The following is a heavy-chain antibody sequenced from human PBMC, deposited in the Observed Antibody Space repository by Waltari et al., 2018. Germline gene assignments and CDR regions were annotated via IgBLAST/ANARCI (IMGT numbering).Heavy chain of an antibody. CDR2: ISYDGSNK. J-gene: IGHJ4*02. D-gene: IGHD6-6*01. CDR3: ARDLGASSSPSGPFDY. Sequence: QVQLVESGGGVVQPGRSLRLSCAASGFTFSRYTMHGVRQAPGKGLEWVAVISYDGSNKYYADSVKGRFTISRDNSKNTLYLQMNSLRAEDTAVYYCARDLGASSSPSGPFDYWGQGTLVTVSS. CDR1: GFTFSRYT. V-gene: IGHV3-30-3*01.